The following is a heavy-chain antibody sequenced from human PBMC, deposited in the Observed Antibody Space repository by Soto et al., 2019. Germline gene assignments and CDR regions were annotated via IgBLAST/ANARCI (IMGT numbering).Heavy chain of an antibody. CDR3: ARDRSYNMDV. Sequence: EVQLVESGGGLVQPGGSLRLSCAASGFMSNTYWMHWVRQAPGKGLTWVSRINSDGSGINYADSVKGRFTISRDNAKNTLYLQMSSLRGEDSAVYYCARDRSYNMDVWGQGTTVTVSS. CDR1: GFMSNTYW. D-gene: IGHD1-1*01. CDR2: INSDGSGI. V-gene: IGHV3-74*01. J-gene: IGHJ6*02.